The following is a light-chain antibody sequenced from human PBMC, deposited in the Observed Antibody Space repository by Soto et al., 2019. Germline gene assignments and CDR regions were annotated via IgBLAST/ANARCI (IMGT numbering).Light chain of an antibody. CDR1: QSISSY. V-gene: IGKV1-39*01. J-gene: IGKJ1*01. CDR2: AAS. Sequence: DIQMTQSPSSLSASVGDRVTITCRASQSISSYLNWYQQKPGKAPKLLIYAASSLQSGVPSRFSGSGSGTGFTLTISSLQPEDFATYYCQQSYSTPRTFGQGTTVELK. CDR3: QQSYSTPRT.